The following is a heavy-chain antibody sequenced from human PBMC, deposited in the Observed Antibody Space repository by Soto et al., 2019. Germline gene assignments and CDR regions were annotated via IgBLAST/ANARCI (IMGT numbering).Heavy chain of an antibody. J-gene: IGHJ4*02. D-gene: IGHD3-10*01. Sequence: TLSLTCAVSGGSISSGGYSWSWIRQPPGKGLEWIGYIYHSGSTYYNPSLKSRVTISVDRSKNQFSLKLSSVTAADTAVYYCARAYYGSGSYRPPFDYWGQGTLVTVS. CDR1: GGSISSGGYS. CDR3: ARAYYGSGSYRPPFDY. V-gene: IGHV4-30-2*01. CDR2: IYHSGST.